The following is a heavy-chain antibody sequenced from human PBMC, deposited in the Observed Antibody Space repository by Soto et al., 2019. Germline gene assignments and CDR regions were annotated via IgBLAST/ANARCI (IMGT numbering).Heavy chain of an antibody. CDR2: INPNSGGT. V-gene: IGHV1-2*04. CDR3: ARDRGGRYYDILTGYYHLTHYYMAV. CDR1: GYTFTGYY. Sequence: ASVKVSCKASGYTFTGYYMHLVRQAPGQGLEWMGWINPNSGGTNYAQKFQGWVTMTKDTSISTAYMELSRLRSDDTAVYYCARDRGGRYYDILTGYYHLTHYYMAVWGKGTTVTVSS. J-gene: IGHJ6*03. D-gene: IGHD3-9*01.